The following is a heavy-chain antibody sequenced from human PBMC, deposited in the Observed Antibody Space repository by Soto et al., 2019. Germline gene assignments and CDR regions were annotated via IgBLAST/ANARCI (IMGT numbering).Heavy chain of an antibody. V-gene: IGHV3-30*03. Sequence: GGSLRLSCEASEFSFISLGMECVLQAPGKGLEWVAVISYDGSNKYYADSVKDRFTISRDNSKKTLYLQMNSLRADDTAVYYCVAGQYFFDYCGQGT. CDR3: VAGQYFFDY. J-gene: IGHJ4*02. D-gene: IGHD6-19*01. CDR2: ISYDGSNK. CDR1: EFSFISLG.